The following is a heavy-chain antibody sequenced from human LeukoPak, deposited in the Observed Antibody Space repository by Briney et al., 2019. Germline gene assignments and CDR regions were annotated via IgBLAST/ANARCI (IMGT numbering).Heavy chain of an antibody. CDR2: IWYDGSKT. CDR1: GITFTRYG. D-gene: IGHD1-26*01. Sequence: PGGSLRLSCVATGITFTRYGMHWVSQAPGKGREWEAFIWYDGSKTYYGDSVKGRFTISRDNSKNTVYLQMSTLRADDTAVYYCAAPAGAANWLDPWGQGTLVTVSS. CDR3: AAPAGAANWLDP. J-gene: IGHJ5*02. V-gene: IGHV3-30*02.